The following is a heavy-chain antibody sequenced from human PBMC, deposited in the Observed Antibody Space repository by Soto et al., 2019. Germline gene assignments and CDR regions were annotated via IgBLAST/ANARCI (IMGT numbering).Heavy chain of an antibody. CDR3: ARVVIGGRYYYDSSGYPTGAFDI. CDR2: IYYSGST. Sequence: SETLSLTCTVSGGSISSGDYYWSWIRQPPGKGLEWIGYIYYSGSTYYNPSLKSRVTISVDTSKNQFSLKLSSVTAADAAVYYCARVVIGGRYYYDSSGYPTGAFDIWGQGTMVTVSS. CDR1: GGSISSGDYY. D-gene: IGHD3-22*01. V-gene: IGHV4-30-4*01. J-gene: IGHJ3*02.